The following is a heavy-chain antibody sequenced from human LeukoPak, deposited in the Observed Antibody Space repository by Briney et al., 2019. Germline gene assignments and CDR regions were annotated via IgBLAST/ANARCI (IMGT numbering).Heavy chain of an antibody. Sequence: GGSLRLSCAASGFTVNSNYMSWVRQAPGKGLEWVSVIYSGGSTYYADSVKGRFTISRDNSKNTLYLQMNSLRAEDTAVYFCARVAVGEYNFHHWGQGTLVTVSS. J-gene: IGHJ4*02. CDR1: GFTVNSNY. CDR2: IYSGGST. D-gene: IGHD6-19*01. V-gene: IGHV3-66*01. CDR3: ARVAVGEYNFHH.